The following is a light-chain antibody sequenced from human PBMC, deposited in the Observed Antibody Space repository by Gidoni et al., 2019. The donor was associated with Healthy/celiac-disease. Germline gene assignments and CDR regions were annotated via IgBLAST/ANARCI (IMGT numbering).Light chain of an antibody. V-gene: IGKV3-11*01. Sequence: EIVLTQSPATLSLSPGERATLSCRASKSVSSNLTWDQQKPGQGPRLLIYDAPNRATGIPARFSGSGSGTDFTLTISSLKPEDFAVYYCQQRSNWPPTVTFGQGTRLEIK. CDR2: DAP. CDR3: QQRSNWPPTVT. CDR1: KSVSSN. J-gene: IGKJ5*01.